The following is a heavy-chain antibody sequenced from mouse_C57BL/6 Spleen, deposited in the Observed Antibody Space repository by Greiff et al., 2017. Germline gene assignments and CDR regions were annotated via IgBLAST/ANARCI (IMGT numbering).Heavy chain of an antibody. V-gene: IGHV1-18*01. Sequence: EVQLQQSGPELVKPGASVKIPCKASGYTFTDYNMDWVKQSHGKSLEWIGDINPNSGGTSYNQKFKGKATLTVDKSSSTAYMELRSLTSEDNAVSYCARGAVVAGFDYWGQGTTLTVSS. D-gene: IGHD1-1*01. CDR2: INPNSGGT. CDR1: GYTFTDYN. J-gene: IGHJ2*01. CDR3: ARGAVVAGFDY.